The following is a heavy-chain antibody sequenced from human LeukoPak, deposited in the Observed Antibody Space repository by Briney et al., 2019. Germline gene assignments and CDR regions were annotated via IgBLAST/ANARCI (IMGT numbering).Heavy chain of an antibody. V-gene: IGHV1-8*01. Sequence: GASVKASCKASGYTFTSYDINWVRQATGQGLEWMGWMNPNSGNTGYAQKFQGRVTMTRNTSISTAYMELSSLGSEDTAVYYCARYSLYCSSTSCYSPYYYYGMDVWGQGTTVTVSS. CDR2: MNPNSGNT. CDR1: GYTFTSYD. D-gene: IGHD2-2*01. CDR3: ARYSLYCSSTSCYSPYYYYGMDV. J-gene: IGHJ6*02.